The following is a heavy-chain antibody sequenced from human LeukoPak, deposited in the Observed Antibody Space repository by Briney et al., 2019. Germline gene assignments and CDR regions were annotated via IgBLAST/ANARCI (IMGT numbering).Heavy chain of an antibody. J-gene: IGHJ6*02. CDR1: GFTFSSYA. Sequence: GGSLRLSCAASGFTFSSYAMSWVCQAPGKGLEWVSAISGSGGSTYYADSVKGRFTISRDNSKNTLYLQMNSLRAEDTAVYYCAKSGPVHRYYYYGMDVWGQGTTVTVSS. CDR2: ISGSGGST. D-gene: IGHD2-21*01. V-gene: IGHV3-23*01. CDR3: AKSGPVHRYYYYGMDV.